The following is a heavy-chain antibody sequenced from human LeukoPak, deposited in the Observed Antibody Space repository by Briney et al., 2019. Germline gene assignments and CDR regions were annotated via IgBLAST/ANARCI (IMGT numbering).Heavy chain of an antibody. V-gene: IGHV3-30*04. D-gene: IGHD6-13*01. J-gene: IGHJ6*03. CDR1: GFTFSSYA. CDR2: ISYDGSNK. CDR3: VRRRRDTSMAAAGPTSYYYYMDV. Sequence: GRSLRLSCAASGFTFSSYAIHWVRQAPGKGLEWVAVISYDGSNKYYADSVKGRFTISRDNAKNSLYLQMNSLRVEDTALYYCVRRRRDTSMAAAGPTSYYYYMDVWGKGTTVTVSS.